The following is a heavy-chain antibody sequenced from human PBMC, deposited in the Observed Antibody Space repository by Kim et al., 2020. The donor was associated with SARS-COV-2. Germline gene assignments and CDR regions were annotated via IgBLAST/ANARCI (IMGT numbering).Heavy chain of an antibody. J-gene: IGHJ4*02. CDR2: ISGSGGST. D-gene: IGHD6-19*01. Sequence: GGSLRLSCAASGFTFSSYAMIWVRQAPGKGLEWVSAISGSGGSTYYADSVKGRFTISRDNSKNTLYLQMNSLRAEDTAVYYCAKDTYVAVAGMNYWGQGTLVTVSS. V-gene: IGHV3-23*01. CDR3: AKDTYVAVAGMNY. CDR1: GFTFSSYA.